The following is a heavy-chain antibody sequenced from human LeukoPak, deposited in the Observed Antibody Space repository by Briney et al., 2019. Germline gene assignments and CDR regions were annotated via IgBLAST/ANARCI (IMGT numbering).Heavy chain of an antibody. D-gene: IGHD6-13*01. Sequence: GGSLRLSCAASGFTVSSNYMNWVRQAPGKGLERVSTIYSGGSTYYADSVKGRFTISRDNSKNTLYLQMNSLRAEDTAVYYCARDREGSSSWDYWGQGTLVAVSS. CDR1: GFTVSSNY. CDR2: IYSGGST. CDR3: ARDREGSSSWDY. J-gene: IGHJ4*02. V-gene: IGHV3-53*01.